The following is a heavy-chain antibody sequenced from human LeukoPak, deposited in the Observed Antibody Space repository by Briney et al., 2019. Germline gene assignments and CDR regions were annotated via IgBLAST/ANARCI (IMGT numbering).Heavy chain of an antibody. CDR2: ISAYNGNT. Sequence: ASVKVSCKASGYTFTSYGISWVRQAPGQGLEWMGWISAYNGNTNYAQKLQGRVTMTTDTSTSTAYMELRSLRSDDTAVYYCARLQDHYDSSGYLDYWGQGTLVTVSS. V-gene: IGHV1-18*01. J-gene: IGHJ4*02. CDR3: ARLQDHYDSSGYLDY. D-gene: IGHD3-22*01. CDR1: GYTFTSYG.